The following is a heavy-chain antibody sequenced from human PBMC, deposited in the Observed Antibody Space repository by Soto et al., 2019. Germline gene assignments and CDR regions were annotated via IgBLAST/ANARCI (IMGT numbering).Heavy chain of an antibody. Sequence: ASVKVSCKASGYTFTSYYMHWVRQAPGQGLEWMGIINPSGGSTSYAQKFQGRVTMTRDTSTSTVYMELSSLRSEDTAVYYCAREGRNWNYLYLEKSFDYWGQGTLVTVSS. CDR2: INPSGGST. CDR1: GYTFTSYY. D-gene: IGHD1-7*01. CDR3: AREGRNWNYLYLEKSFDY. J-gene: IGHJ4*02. V-gene: IGHV1-46*01.